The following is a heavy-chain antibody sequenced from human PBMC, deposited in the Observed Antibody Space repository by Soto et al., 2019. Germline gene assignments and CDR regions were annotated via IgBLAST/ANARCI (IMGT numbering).Heavy chain of an antibody. J-gene: IGHJ6*02. V-gene: IGHV3-48*02. CDR2: ISSSSSTI. CDR1: GFTFSSYS. Sequence: PGGSLRLSCAASGFTFSSYSMNWVRQAPGKGLEWVSYISSSSSTIYYADSVKGRFTISRDNAKNSLYLQMNSLRDEDTAVYYCARDPNSSSWYYYGMDVWGQGTTVTVSS. D-gene: IGHD6-13*01. CDR3: ARDPNSSSWYYYGMDV.